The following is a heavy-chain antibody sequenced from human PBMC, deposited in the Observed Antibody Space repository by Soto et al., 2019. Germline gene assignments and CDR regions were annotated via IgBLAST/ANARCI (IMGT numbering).Heavy chain of an antibody. CDR3: ARVEIVATINYFDY. CDR2: IYYSGST. J-gene: IGHJ4*02. D-gene: IGHD5-12*01. Sequence: SDTLSLTCTVSGGSISSGGYYWSWIRQHPGKGLEWIGYIYYSGSTYYNPSLKSRVTISVDTSKNQFSLKLSSVTAADTAVYYCARVEIVATINYFDYWGQGTLVTVSS. V-gene: IGHV4-31*03. CDR1: GGSISSGGYY.